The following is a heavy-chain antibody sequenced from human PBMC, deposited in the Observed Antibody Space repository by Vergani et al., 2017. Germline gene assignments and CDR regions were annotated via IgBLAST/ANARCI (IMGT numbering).Heavy chain of an antibody. Sequence: QVQLVQSGAEVKKPGSSVKVSCKASGGTFSSYTISWVRQAPGQGLEWMGRIIPILGIANYAQKFQGRVTITADKSTSTAYMELSSLRSEDTAVYYCARDPFDRHSFPGWGQGTMVTVSS. D-gene: IGHD3-16*01. J-gene: IGHJ3*01. CDR2: IIPILGIA. CDR3: ARDPFDRHSFPG. V-gene: IGHV1-69*08. CDR1: GGTFSSYT.